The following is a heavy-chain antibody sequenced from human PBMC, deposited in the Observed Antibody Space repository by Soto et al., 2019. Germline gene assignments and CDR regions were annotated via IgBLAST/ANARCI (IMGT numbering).Heavy chain of an antibody. CDR3: AKGPIFGVENIYDY. CDR2: MGGSGGSA. CDR1: GFTFSSYA. J-gene: IGHJ4*02. V-gene: IGHV3-23*01. D-gene: IGHD3-3*01. Sequence: EVQLLESGGGLVQPGGSLRLSCAASGFTFSSYAMSWVRQAPGKGLEWVSGMGGSGGSAYYTDSGKGRFTISRDNSKKTLYLQMNSLRAEDTALYYCAKGPIFGVENIYDYWGQGTLVTVSS.